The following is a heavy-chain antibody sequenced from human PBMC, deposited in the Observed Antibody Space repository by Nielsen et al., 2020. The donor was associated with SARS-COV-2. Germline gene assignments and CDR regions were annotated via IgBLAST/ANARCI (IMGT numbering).Heavy chain of an antibody. V-gene: IGHV3-30-3*01. J-gene: IGHJ4*02. D-gene: IGHD2-15*01. Sequence: GGSLRLSCAASGFTFSDFAFHWVRQAPGQGLEWVAGISFDVSNTYYADSVKGRLTISRDNSKNILFLQMNSLRPEDTALYYCVRAEVPTPNAPCGYWGQGNLVTVSS. CDR3: VRAEVPTPNAPCGY. CDR2: ISFDVSNT. CDR1: GFTFSDFA.